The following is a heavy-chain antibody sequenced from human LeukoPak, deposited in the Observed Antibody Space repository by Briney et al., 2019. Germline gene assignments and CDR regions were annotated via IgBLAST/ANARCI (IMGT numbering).Heavy chain of an antibody. CDR1: GGSISSSSYY. V-gene: IGHV4-39*07. Sequence: SETLSLTCTVSGGSISSSSYYWGWIRQPPGKGLEWIGSIYYSGSTYYNPSLKSRVTISVDTSKNQFSLKLSSVTAADTAVYYCARCLVVVVPAATGDYYYMDVWGKGTTVTVSS. D-gene: IGHD2-2*01. J-gene: IGHJ6*03. CDR2: IYYSGST. CDR3: ARCLVVVVPAATGDYYYMDV.